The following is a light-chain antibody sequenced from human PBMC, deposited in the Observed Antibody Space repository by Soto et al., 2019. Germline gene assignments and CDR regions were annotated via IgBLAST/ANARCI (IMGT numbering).Light chain of an antibody. Sequence: QSALTQPRSVSGSPGQSVTISCTGTSSDVGAYDHVSWYQHHPGKAPKLMIHDVNQRPSGVPDRLSGSKSGNTASLTISGLQAEDEADYYCCSFAAMSGDVFGTGTKVTVL. CDR1: SSDVGAYDH. CDR2: DVN. CDR3: CSFAAMSGDV. V-gene: IGLV2-11*01. J-gene: IGLJ1*01.